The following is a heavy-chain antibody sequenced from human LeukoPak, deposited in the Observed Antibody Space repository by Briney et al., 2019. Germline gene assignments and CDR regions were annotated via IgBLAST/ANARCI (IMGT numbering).Heavy chain of an antibody. V-gene: IGHV3-33*01. Sequence: GGSLRLSCAASGFTFSSYGMHWVRQASGKGLEWVAVIWYDGSNKYYADSVKGRFTISRDNSKNTLYLQMNSLRAEDTAVYYCARGGSSWQIDCWGQGTLVTVSS. D-gene: IGHD6-13*01. J-gene: IGHJ4*02. CDR3: ARGGSSWQIDC. CDR2: IWYDGSNK. CDR1: GFTFSSYG.